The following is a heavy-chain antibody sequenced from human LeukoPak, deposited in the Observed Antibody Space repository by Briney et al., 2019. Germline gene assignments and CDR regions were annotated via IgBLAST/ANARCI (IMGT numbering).Heavy chain of an antibody. Sequence: PSETLSLTCTVSGGSVSGYYWSWIRQPPGKGLEWIGYIYYTGSTNYNPSLKSRVTISIDTSKNQFSLKLSSVTAADTAVYYCARDRGGWPFDPWGQGTLVTVSS. CDR3: ARDRGGWPFDP. J-gene: IGHJ5*02. CDR1: GGSVSGYY. D-gene: IGHD3-10*01. V-gene: IGHV4-59*02. CDR2: IYYTGST.